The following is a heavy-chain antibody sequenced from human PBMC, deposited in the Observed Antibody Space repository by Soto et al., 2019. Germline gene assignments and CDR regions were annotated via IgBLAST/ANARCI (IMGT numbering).Heavy chain of an antibody. CDR2: ISTNGGST. J-gene: IGHJ4*02. CDR1: GFGFSISA. CDR3: VKGEYYYDSSGYYPFDY. D-gene: IGHD3-22*01. V-gene: IGHV3-64D*06. Sequence: RGSLRHTCSASGFGFSISASHWVPHAPGKGLEYVSSISTNGGSTDYADSVKGRFTISRDNSKNTVYLQMSSLRVEDTAVYYCVKGEYYYDSSGYYPFDYWGQGT.